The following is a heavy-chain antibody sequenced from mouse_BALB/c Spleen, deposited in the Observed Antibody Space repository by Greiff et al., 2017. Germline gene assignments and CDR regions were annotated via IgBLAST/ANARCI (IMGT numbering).Heavy chain of an antibody. CDR2: IYPGGGYT. CDR3: ARGGDDRYELAY. CDR1: GYTFTNYW. Sequence: QVQLKQPGAELVRPGTSVKISCKASGYTFTNYWLGWVKQRPGHGLEWIGDIYPGGGYTNYNQKFKGKATLTVDTSSSTAYMQLSSLKSEDSAVYFCARGGDDRYELAYWGQGTLVTVSA. J-gene: IGHJ3*01. V-gene: IGHV1-63*02. D-gene: IGHD2-14*01.